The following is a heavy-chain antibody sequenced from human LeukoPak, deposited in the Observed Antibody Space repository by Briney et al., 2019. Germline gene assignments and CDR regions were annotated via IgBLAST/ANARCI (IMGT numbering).Heavy chain of an antibody. D-gene: IGHD3-9*01. V-gene: IGHV3-23*01. CDR3: AKDGSYYDILTGFDY. J-gene: IGHJ4*02. CDR2: ISGSGGST. CDR1: GFTFSSYA. Sequence: PGGSLRLSCAASGFTFSSYAMSWVRRAPGKGLEWVSAISGSGGSTYYADSVKGRFTISRDNSKNTLYLQMNSLRAEDTAVYYCAKDGSYYDILTGFDYWGQGTLVTVSS.